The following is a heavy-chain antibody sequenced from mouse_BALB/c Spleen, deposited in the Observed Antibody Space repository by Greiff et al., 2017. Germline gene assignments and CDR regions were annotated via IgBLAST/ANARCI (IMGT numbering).Heavy chain of an antibody. V-gene: IGHV5-12-1*01. CDR3: ARHIRQRVFDY. CDR2: ISSGGGST. CDR1: GFAFSGYD. J-gene: IGHJ2*01. Sequence: EVKLVESGGGLVKPGGSLKLSCAASGFAFSGYDMSWVRQTPEKRLEWFAYISSGGGSTYYPDTVKGRFTISRDNPKNTLYLQMSSLKSEDTAMYYCARHIRQRVFDYWGQGTTLTVSS.